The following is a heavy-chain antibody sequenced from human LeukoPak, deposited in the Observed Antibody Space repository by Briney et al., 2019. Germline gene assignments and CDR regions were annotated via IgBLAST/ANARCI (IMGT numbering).Heavy chain of an antibody. CDR3: ARHYDTSGYHYFDF. CDR2: ISYDGSNK. Sequence: SGGSLRLSCAASGFTVSSNYMSWVRQAPGKGLEWVAVISYDGSNKYYADSVKGRFSISRDSSKNTLYLEMNSLRAEDTAVYYCARHYDTSGYHYFDFRGQGTLVAVSS. V-gene: IGHV3-30-3*01. J-gene: IGHJ4*02. D-gene: IGHD3-22*01. CDR1: GFTVSSNY.